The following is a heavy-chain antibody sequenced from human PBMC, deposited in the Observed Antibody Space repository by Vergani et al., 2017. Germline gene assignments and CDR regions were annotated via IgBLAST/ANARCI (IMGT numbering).Heavy chain of an antibody. J-gene: IGHJ4*02. Sequence: EVQLLESGGGLVQPGGSLRLSCAASGFTFSSYAMSWVRQAPGKGLEWVSAISGSGGSTYYADSVKGRFTISRDNSKNTLYLQMNSLRAEDTAVYYCAKSFGFGDLFGGFSDYWGQGTLVTVAS. CDR3: AKSFGFGDLFGGFSDY. CDR2: ISGSGGST. V-gene: IGHV3-23*01. D-gene: IGHD3-10*01. CDR1: GFTFSSYA.